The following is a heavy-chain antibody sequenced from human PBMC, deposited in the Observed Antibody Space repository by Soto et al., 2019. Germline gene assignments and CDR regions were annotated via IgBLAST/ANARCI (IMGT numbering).Heavy chain of an antibody. CDR3: ARDIASPGGDYFDS. D-gene: IGHD2-21*01. J-gene: IGHJ4*02. CDR1: GFTFRNYN. V-gene: IGHV3-21*06. Sequence: EVQLVESGGGLVNAGGSLRLFCTASGFTFRNYNMNWVRQAPGKGLEWVSSISTGGAYMFYADSVKGRFTISRDNAQNSLFLQIDSPRAEDTAVYYCARDIASPGGDYFDSWGQGTLVTVSS. CDR2: ISTGGAYM.